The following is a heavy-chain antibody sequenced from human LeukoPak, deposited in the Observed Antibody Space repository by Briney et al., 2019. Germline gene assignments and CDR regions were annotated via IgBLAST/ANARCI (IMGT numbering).Heavy chain of an antibody. CDR2: IIPILGIA. D-gene: IGHD3-3*01. Sequence: SAKVSCKASGGTFSSYAISWVRQAPGQGLEWMGRIIPILGIANYAQKFQGRVTITADKSTSTAYMELSSLRSEDTAVYYCARATPGPFWSGYYTGNGQLLGYWGQGTLVTVSS. CDR3: ARATPGPFWSGYYTGNGQLLGY. V-gene: IGHV1-69*04. CDR1: GGTFSSYA. J-gene: IGHJ4*02.